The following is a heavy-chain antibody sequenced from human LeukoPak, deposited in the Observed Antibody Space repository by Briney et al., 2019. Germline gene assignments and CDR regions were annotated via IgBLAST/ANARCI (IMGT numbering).Heavy chain of an antibody. V-gene: IGHV3-48*03. CDR2: INGGASTM. CDR3: VRGRLLRSTKYFDY. D-gene: IGHD2-15*01. J-gene: IGHJ4*02. Sequence: GGSLRLSCAASGFYVNTYEMHWVRQAPGKGLEWVSYINGGASTMNYADSVWGRFTISRDDAQNSVHLQMNSLRDEDTAVYYCVRGRLLRSTKYFDYWGQGALVTVSS. CDR1: GFYVNTYE.